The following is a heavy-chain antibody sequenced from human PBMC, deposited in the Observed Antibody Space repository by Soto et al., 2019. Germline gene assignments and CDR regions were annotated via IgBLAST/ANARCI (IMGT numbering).Heavy chain of an antibody. CDR2: VWYDGSNG. J-gene: IGHJ6*02. V-gene: IGHV3-33*01. Sequence: GGSLRLSCAASGFIFSNFGMHWVRHAPGKGLEWVAGVWYDGSNGVSADSVKGRFTISRDNFKNTLYLQMTSLRAEDTAVYYCARDPRTARASAMDVWGQGTTVTVSS. D-gene: IGHD6-6*01. CDR1: GFIFSNFG. CDR3: ARDPRTARASAMDV.